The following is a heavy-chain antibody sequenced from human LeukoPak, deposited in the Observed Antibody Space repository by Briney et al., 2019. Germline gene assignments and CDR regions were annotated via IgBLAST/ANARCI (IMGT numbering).Heavy chain of an antibody. D-gene: IGHD3-10*01. CDR1: GYTFTSYG. V-gene: IGHV1-18*01. CDR2: ISAYNGNT. Sequence: GASVKVSCKASGYTFTSYGISWVRQAPGQGLEWMGWISAYNGNTNYAQKLQGRVTMTTDTSTSTAYMELRSLRSDDTAVYYCARDLEGFGELLDAFDIWGQGTMVTVSS. CDR3: ARDLEGFGELLDAFDI. J-gene: IGHJ3*02.